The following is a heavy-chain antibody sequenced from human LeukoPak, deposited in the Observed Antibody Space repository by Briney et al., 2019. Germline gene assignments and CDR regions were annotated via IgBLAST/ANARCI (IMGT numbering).Heavy chain of an antibody. CDR2: INPNSGGT. V-gene: IGHV1-2*06. Sequence: GASVKVSFKASGYTFTRYYMHWVRQAPGQALEWMGRINPNSGGTNYAQKFQGRVTMTRDTSISTAYMELSRLRSDDTAVYYCARDRARGTGTTLIDYWGQGTLVTVSS. CDR3: ARDRARGTGTTLIDY. J-gene: IGHJ4*02. CDR1: GYTFTRYY. D-gene: IGHD1-7*01.